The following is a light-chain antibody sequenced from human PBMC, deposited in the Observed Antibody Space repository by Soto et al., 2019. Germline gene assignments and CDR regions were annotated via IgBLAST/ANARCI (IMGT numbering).Light chain of an antibody. J-gene: IGKJ3*01. CDR3: QQYYSYPFT. Sequence: DIQMTQSPSSLSASVGDRVTITCRASQSISTYLIWYQQKPGKAPKLLIYAASTLQSGVPSRFSGSGSGTDFTLTIGCLQSEDFATYYCQQYYSYPFTFGPGTKVDIK. CDR2: AAS. V-gene: IGKV1-39*01. CDR1: QSISTY.